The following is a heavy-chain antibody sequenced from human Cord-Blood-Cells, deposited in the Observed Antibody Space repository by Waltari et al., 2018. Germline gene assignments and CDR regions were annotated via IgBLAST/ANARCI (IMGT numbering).Heavy chain of an antibody. V-gene: IGHV1-2*06. D-gene: IGHD7-27*01. CDR1: GYTFTGYS. Sequence: QVQLMQSGAEVKKPGASVKVSCKDSGYTFTGYSLHWVRQAPGPGLECRGRINPNSGSTNYAQKFQGRVTMTRDTSSSTAYVELSRLRSDDTAVYYCASGYWYFDLWCRGTLVTVSS. CDR3: ASGYWYFDL. CDR2: INPNSGST. J-gene: IGHJ2*01.